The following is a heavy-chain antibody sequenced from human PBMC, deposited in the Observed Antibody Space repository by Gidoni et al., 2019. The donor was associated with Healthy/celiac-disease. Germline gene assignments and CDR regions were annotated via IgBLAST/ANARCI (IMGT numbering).Heavy chain of an antibody. CDR2: ISSSGSTI. V-gene: IGHV3-11*01. D-gene: IGHD6-6*01. CDR1: GFTFIDYY. CDR3: ARDGYSSSSDYYYYYGMDV. J-gene: IGHJ6*02. Sequence: QVQLVESGGGLVKPGGSLRLSCAASGFTFIDYYMSWIRQAPGKGLEWVSYISSSGSTIYYADSVKGRFTISRDKYKNSLYLQMNSLRAEDTAVYYCARDGYSSSSDYYYYYGMDVWGQGTTVTVSS.